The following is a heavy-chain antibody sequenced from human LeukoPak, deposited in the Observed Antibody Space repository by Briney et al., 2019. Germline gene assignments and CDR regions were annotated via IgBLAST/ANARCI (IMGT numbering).Heavy chain of an antibody. CDR3: ARDMRLRAFDI. V-gene: IGHV3-69-1*01. D-gene: IGHD2-2*01. CDR1: GFTFDDYG. CDR2: ISSSSYI. J-gene: IGHJ3*02. Sequence: GGSLRLSCAASGFTFDDYGMSWVRQAPGKGLEWVSSISSSSYIYYADSVKGRFTISRDNAKNSLYLQMNSLRAEDTAVYYCARDMRLRAFDIWGQGTMVTVSS.